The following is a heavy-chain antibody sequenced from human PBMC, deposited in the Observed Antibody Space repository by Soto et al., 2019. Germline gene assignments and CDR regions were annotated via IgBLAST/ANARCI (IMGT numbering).Heavy chain of an antibody. Sequence: GGSLRLSCAASGFTFSSYAMSWVRQAPGKGLEWVSAISGSVGSTYYADSVKGRFTISRDNSKNTLYLQMNSLRAEDTAVYYCAKVPFRYGSGSYYLYYFDYWGQGTLVTVSS. CDR3: AKVPFRYGSGSYYLYYFDY. D-gene: IGHD3-10*01. J-gene: IGHJ4*02. CDR1: GFTFSSYA. V-gene: IGHV3-23*01. CDR2: ISGSVGST.